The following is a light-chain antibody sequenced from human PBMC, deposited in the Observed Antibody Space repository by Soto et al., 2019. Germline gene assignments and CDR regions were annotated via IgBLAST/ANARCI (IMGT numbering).Light chain of an antibody. Sequence: DIQMTQSPSSLSASVGDRVTITCRASQGIRNYLAWYQQKPGKVPKLLIYAASTLHSGVPSRFSGSGSGTDFTLTISSLQPEDVATYYCQKYYSAPLTFGGGTKVVI. CDR2: AAS. J-gene: IGKJ4*01. CDR3: QKYYSAPLT. V-gene: IGKV1-27*01. CDR1: QGIRNY.